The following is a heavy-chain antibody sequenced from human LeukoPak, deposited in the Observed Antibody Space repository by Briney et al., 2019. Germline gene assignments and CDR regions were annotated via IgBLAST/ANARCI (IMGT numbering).Heavy chain of an antibody. D-gene: IGHD3-10*01. Sequence: PSETLSLTCTVSGDSISTSKSYWGWIRQPPLKGLEWIGSIYYSGSTYYNPSLKSRVTISVDTSKNQFSLKLSSVTAADTAVYYCARTGIWFGELRVNWFDPWGQGTLVTVSS. CDR3: ARTGIWFGELRVNWFDP. J-gene: IGHJ5*02. V-gene: IGHV4-39*07. CDR1: GDSISTSKSY. CDR2: IYYSGST.